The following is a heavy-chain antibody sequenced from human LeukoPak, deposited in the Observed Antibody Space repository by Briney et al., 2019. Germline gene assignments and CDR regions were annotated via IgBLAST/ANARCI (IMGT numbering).Heavy chain of an antibody. CDR3: ARVRDILTGYYLFDY. CDR1: GGSISSSSYY. CDR2: IYYSGST. V-gene: IGHV4-39*01. Sequence: KPSETLSLTCTVSGGSISSSSYYWGWIRQPPGKGLEWIGSIYYSGSTYYNPSLKSRVTISVDTSKNQFSLKLSSVTAADTAVYYCARVRDILTGYYLFDYWGQGTLVTVSS. D-gene: IGHD3-9*01. J-gene: IGHJ4*02.